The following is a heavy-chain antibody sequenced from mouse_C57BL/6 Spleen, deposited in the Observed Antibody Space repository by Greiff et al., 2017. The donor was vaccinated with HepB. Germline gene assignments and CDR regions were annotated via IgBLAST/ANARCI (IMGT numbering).Heavy chain of an antibody. CDR1: GFTFSSYA. J-gene: IGHJ3*01. CDR3: ARDQGYDEVAWFAY. Sequence: EVKLVESGGGLVKPGGSLKLSCAASGFTFSSYAMSWVRQTPEKRLEWVATISDGGSYTYYPDNVKGRFTISRDNAKNNLYLQMSHLKSEDTAMYYCARDQGYDEVAWFAYWGQGTLVTVSA. V-gene: IGHV5-4*01. CDR2: ISDGGSYT. D-gene: IGHD2-2*01.